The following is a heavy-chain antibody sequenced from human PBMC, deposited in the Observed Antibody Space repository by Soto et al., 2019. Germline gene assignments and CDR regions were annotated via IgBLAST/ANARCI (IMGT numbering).Heavy chain of an antibody. D-gene: IGHD6-13*01. CDR3: GGGSSHLGLIHY. CDR2: IIPIFGTA. J-gene: IGHJ4*02. Sequence: QVQLGQSGAEVKTPGSSVKVSCRASGDSFNTYSISWVRQTPGQGPEWMGGIIPIFGTAKYAQKFHGRVPIPADESTNTAYLEMRNLRPEDAAVYYCGGGSSHLGLIHYWGQGTLVTVSS. V-gene: IGHV1-69*01. CDR1: GDSFNTYS.